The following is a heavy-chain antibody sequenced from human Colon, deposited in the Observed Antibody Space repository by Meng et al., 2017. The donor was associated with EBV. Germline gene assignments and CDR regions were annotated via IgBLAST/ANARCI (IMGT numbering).Heavy chain of an antibody. J-gene: IGHJ4*02. V-gene: IGHV4-34*01. CDR2: VSHPVSA. Sequence: QVPLQQLGAVLLKPSETLSLTCPVNGGSFSGYGWSWVRQPPGKGMEWIGEVSHPVSANYNPSLKSRVTISVDASEKQFSLRLTSVTAADSAVYYCARVPTAGYKDHWGQGTLVTVSS. D-gene: IGHD3-9*01. CDR1: GGSFSGYG. CDR3: ARVPTAGYKDH.